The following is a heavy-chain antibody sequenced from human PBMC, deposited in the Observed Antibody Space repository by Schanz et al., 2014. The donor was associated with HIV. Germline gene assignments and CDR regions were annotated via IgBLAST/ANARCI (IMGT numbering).Heavy chain of an antibody. CDR3: AKMDAAMGINWFDP. Sequence: QVQLVQSGAEVKKPGASVKVSCKASGYTFTDYYIHWVRQAPGQGLQWMGWIKPNSGDTYYAQKLRGRVTMTRDTSTSAASVELGRLRFDDTAVYFCAKMDAAMGINWFDPWGQGTLVTVSS. CDR1: GYTFTDYY. V-gene: IGHV1-2*02. J-gene: IGHJ5*02. CDR2: IKPNSGDT. D-gene: IGHD5-18*01.